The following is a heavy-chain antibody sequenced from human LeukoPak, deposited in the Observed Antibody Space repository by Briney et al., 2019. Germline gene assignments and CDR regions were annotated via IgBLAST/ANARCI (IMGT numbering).Heavy chain of an antibody. CDR2: ISSSSSYT. J-gene: IGHJ4*02. CDR1: GFTFSDYY. V-gene: IGHV3-11*06. Sequence: GGSLRLSCAASGFTFSDYYMSWIRQAPGKGLEWVSYISSSSSYTNYADSVKSRFTISRDNAKNSLYLQMNSLRAEDTAVYYCATGGRYDYFDYWGQGTLVTVSS. CDR3: ATGGRYDYFDY. D-gene: IGHD3-16*01.